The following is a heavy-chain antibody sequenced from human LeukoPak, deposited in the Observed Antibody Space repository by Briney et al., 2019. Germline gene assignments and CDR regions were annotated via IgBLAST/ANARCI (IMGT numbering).Heavy chain of an antibody. CDR2: IYYSGRT. V-gene: IGHV4-39*07. CDR1: GGSISSSSYY. CDR3: ARDFPDISYYYDSSGYFDY. D-gene: IGHD3-22*01. Sequence: PSETLSLTCTVSGGSISSSSYYWGWIRQPPGKGLEWIGSIYYSGRTYYNPSLKSRVTISVDTSKNQFSLKLSSVTAADTAVYYCARDFPDISYYYDSSGYFDYWGQGTLVTVSS. J-gene: IGHJ4*02.